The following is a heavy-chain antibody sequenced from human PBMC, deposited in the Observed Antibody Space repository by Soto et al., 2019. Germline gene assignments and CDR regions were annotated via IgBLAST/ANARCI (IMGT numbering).Heavy chain of an antibody. CDR1: GFTFSSYG. V-gene: IGHV3-30*18. D-gene: IGHD2-15*01. CDR2: ISYDGSNK. CDR3: AKGSRIDLYYYYGMDV. J-gene: IGHJ6*02. Sequence: QVQLVESGRGVVQPGRSLRLSCAASGFTFSSYGMHWVRQAPGKGLEWVAVISYDGSNKYYADSVKGRFTISRDNSKNTLYLQMNSLRAEDTAVYYCAKGSRIDLYYYYGMDVWGQGTTVTVSS.